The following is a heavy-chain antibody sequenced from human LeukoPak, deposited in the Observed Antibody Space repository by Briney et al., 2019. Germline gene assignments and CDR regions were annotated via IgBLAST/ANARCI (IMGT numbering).Heavy chain of an antibody. Sequence: SETLSLTCTVSGGSISSYYWSWIRQPPGKGLEWIGYIYTSGSTNYNPSLKSRATISVDTSKNQFSLKLSSVTAADTAVYYCARGGTQDFDYWGQGTLVTDSS. CDR1: GGSISSYY. V-gene: IGHV4-4*09. CDR3: ARGGTQDFDY. J-gene: IGHJ4*02. CDR2: IYTSGST. D-gene: IGHD1-1*01.